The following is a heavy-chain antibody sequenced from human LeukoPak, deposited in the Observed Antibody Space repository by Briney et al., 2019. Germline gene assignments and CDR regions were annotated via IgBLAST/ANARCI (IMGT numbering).Heavy chain of an antibody. CDR2: IYPGDSDT. D-gene: IGHD6-19*01. J-gene: IGHJ6*02. CDR1: GYSFTSYW. V-gene: IGHV5-51*01. CDR3: ALIAVADYYYYGMDV. Sequence: GESLQISRKGSGYSFTSYWIGWVRQMPGKGLEWMGIIYPGDSDTRYSPSFQGQVTISADKSISTAYLQWSSLKASDTAMYYCALIAVADYYYYGMDVWGQGTTVTVSS.